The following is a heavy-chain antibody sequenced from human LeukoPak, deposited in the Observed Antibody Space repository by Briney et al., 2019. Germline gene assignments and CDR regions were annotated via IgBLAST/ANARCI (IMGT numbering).Heavy chain of an antibody. CDR2: ISYDGSNK. D-gene: IGHD3-22*01. CDR1: GFTFSSYG. CDR3: AKDHYYDSSGHPYFDY. J-gene: IGHJ4*02. Sequence: GGSLRLSCAASGFTFSSYGMHWVRQAPGKGLEWVAVISYDGSNKYYADSVKGRFTISRDNSKNTLYLQMNSQRTEDTAVYYCAKDHYYDSSGHPYFDYWDQGTLVTVPS. V-gene: IGHV3-30*18.